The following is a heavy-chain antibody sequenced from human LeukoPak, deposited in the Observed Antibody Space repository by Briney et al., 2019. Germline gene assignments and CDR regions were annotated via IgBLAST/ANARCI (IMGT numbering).Heavy chain of an antibody. CDR2: IYASGST. D-gene: IGHD3-10*01. Sequence: PSETLSLTCTVSGGSISSYYWSWIRQPAGKGLEWIGRIYASGSTNYNPSLKSRVTISVDTSKNQFSLKLRSVTAADTAVYYCASVRRGFGESSKYYSYYYMDVWGNGTTVTISS. CDR1: GGSISSYY. CDR3: ASVRRGFGESSKYYSYYYMDV. J-gene: IGHJ6*03. V-gene: IGHV4-4*07.